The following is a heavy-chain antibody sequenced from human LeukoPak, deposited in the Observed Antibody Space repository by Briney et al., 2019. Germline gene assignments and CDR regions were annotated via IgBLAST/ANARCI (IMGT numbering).Heavy chain of an antibody. CDR2: VSYSGST. Sequence: SETLSLTCNVSGGSVSSGGYYWNWIRQPPGKGLEWIGHVSYSGSTNYNPSLKSRVTISVDTSKNQFSLKLSSVTAADTAVYYCARKGYGGYIAAAGTFDYWGQGTLVTVSS. V-gene: IGHV4-61*08. J-gene: IGHJ4*02. CDR1: GGSVSSGGYY. CDR3: ARKGYGGYIAAAGTFDY. D-gene: IGHD6-13*01.